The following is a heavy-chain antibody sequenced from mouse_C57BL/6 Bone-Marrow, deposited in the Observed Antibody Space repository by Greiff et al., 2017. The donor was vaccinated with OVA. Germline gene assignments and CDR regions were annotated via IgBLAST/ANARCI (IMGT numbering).Heavy chain of an antibody. V-gene: IGHV3-6*01. CDR1: GYSITSGYY. CDR3: AREGYYYGSLWYFDV. D-gene: IGHD1-1*01. CDR2: ISYDGSN. Sequence: EVKLQESGPGLVKPSQSLSLTCSVTGYSITSGYYWNWIRQFPGNKLEWMGYISYDGSNNYNPSLKNRISITRDTSKNQFFLKLNSVTTEDTATYYCAREGYYYGSLWYFDVWGTGTTVTVSS. J-gene: IGHJ1*03.